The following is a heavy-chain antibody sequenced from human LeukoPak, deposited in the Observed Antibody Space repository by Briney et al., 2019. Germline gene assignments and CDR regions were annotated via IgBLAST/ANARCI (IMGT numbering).Heavy chain of an antibody. CDR1: GFTFSSYA. V-gene: IGHV3-23*01. CDR2: IGGSGVST. CDR3: AKADYGDYVRFPD. Sequence: GGSLRLSCAASGFTFSSYAMSWVRQAPGKGLEWVSGIGGSGVSTYYADSVKGRFTISRDNSKNTLYLQMNSLRAEDTAVYYCAKADYGDYVRFPDWGQGTLDTVSS. J-gene: IGHJ4*02. D-gene: IGHD4-17*01.